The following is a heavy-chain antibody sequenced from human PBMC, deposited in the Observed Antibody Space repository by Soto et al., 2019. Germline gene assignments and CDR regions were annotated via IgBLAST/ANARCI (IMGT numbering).Heavy chain of an antibody. J-gene: IGHJ6*02. CDR3: ASPPSSSRYYYGMDV. CDR1: GGTFSSYA. CDR2: IIPIFATA. V-gene: IGHV1-69*12. Sequence: QVQLVQSGAEVKKPGSSVKVSCKASGGTFSSYAISWVRQAPGQGLEWMGGIIPIFATANYAQKFHGRVTLPADESTSTAYMELSSLRSEDTAVYYCASPPSSSRYYYGMDVWGQGTTVTVSS. D-gene: IGHD6-13*01.